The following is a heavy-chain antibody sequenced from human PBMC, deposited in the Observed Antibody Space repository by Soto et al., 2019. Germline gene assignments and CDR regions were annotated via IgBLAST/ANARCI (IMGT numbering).Heavy chain of an antibody. CDR1: GFTFSSYS. V-gene: IGHV3-48*01. CDR2: ISSSSSTI. J-gene: IGHJ6*03. D-gene: IGHD3-3*01. Sequence: GGSLRLSCAASGFTFSSYSMNWVRQAPGKGLEWVSYISSSSSTIYYADSVKGRFTISRDNAKNSLYLQMNSLRAVDTAGYYCARVYRDFWSGYSGYMDVWGKGTTVTVSS. CDR3: ARVYRDFWSGYSGYMDV.